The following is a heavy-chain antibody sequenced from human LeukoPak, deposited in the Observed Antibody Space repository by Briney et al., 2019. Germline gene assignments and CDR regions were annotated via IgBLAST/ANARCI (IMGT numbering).Heavy chain of an antibody. V-gene: IGHV4-39*02. CDR3: ARSYYYGSGRDYYYYYMDV. CDR1: GGSISSSLYY. CDR2: FYYSGST. Sequence: SETLSLTCTVSGGSISSSLYYWGWIRQPPGKGLQWIGSFYYSGSTYYNPSLKSRVTISVDTSKNHFSLKLSSVTAADTAVYYCARSYYYGSGRDYYYYYMDVWGKGTTVTISS. D-gene: IGHD3-10*01. J-gene: IGHJ6*03.